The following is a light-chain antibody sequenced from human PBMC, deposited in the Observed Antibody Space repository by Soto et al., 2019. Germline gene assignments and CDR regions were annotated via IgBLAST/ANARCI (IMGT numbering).Light chain of an antibody. J-gene: IGKJ3*01. Sequence: DLQMTQSPSSLSSSVGDRVTITCRESQSISSYLNWYQQKPGKAPKLLIYAASSLQSGVPSRFSGSGSGTDFTLTISSLQPEDFATYYCQQXYSTSGVTFGPGTKVDIK. V-gene: IGKV1-39*01. CDR3: QQXYSTSGVT. CDR1: QSISSY. CDR2: AAS.